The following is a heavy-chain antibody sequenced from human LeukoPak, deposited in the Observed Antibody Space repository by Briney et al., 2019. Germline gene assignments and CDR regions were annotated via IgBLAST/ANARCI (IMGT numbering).Heavy chain of an antibody. CDR1: GGSISPYS. J-gene: IGHJ4*02. D-gene: IGHD4-17*01. CDR2: IYYSGRT. V-gene: IGHV4-59*01. Sequence: SETLSLTCTVSGGSISPYSWSWIRLPPGKGLEWIGYIYYSGRTNYNPSLKSRVTISVNTSKNQISLSLNFVTAADTAVYYCARDATDSGDNSYSFDYWGQGTLVTVSS. CDR3: ARDATDSGDNSYSFDY.